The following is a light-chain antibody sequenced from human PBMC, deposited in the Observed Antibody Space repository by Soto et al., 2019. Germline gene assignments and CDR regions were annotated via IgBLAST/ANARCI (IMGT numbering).Light chain of an antibody. CDR3: CSFAGTDSYV. CDR1: SSDVGGYNY. J-gene: IGLJ1*01. CDR2: DVS. Sequence: SALTPPRSVTGYTGQAVTISCTGTSSDVGGYNYVSWYQQHPGKAPKLIVHDVSQRPSGVPDRFSGSKSGNTASLTISGLQAEDEADYYCCSFAGTDSYVFGVGTKVTVL. V-gene: IGLV2-11*01.